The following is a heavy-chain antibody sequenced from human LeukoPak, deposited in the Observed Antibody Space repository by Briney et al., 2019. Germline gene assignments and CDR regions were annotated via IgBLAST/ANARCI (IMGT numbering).Heavy chain of an antibody. CDR1: GYTFTGYY. Sequence: ASVKVSCKASGYTFTGYYIHWVRQAPGQGLEWMGWISAYNGNTNYAQKLQGRVTMTTDTSTSTAYMELRSLRSDDTAVYYCARERPYDSSAHFDYWGQGTLVTVSS. D-gene: IGHD3-22*01. CDR3: ARERPYDSSAHFDY. V-gene: IGHV1-18*04. J-gene: IGHJ4*02. CDR2: ISAYNGNT.